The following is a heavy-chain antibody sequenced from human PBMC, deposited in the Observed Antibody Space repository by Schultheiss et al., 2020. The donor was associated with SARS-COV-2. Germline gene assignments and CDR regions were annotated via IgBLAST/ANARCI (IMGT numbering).Heavy chain of an antibody. Sequence: GESLKISCAASGFTVSSNYMSWVRQAPGKGLEWVSVIYSGGSTYYADSVKGRFTISRDISTNTLYLQMNSLRGEDTALYYCARDLGGSDYGAFDIWGQGTTVNVSS. CDR1: GFTVSSNY. CDR2: IYSGGST. J-gene: IGHJ3*02. CDR3: ARDLGGSDYGAFDI. D-gene: IGHD1-26*01. V-gene: IGHV3-53*01.